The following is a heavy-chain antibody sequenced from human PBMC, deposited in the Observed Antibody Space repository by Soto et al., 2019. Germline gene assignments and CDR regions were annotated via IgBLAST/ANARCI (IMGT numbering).Heavy chain of an antibody. D-gene: IGHD3-3*01. V-gene: IGHV1-69*06. CDR3: ARPDKHDFWSGYHNYYGMDV. CDR1: GGTFSSYA. Sequence: SVKVSCKASGGTFSSYAISWVRQAPGQGLEWMGGIIPIIGTANYAQKFQGRVTITADKSTSTAYMELSSLRSEDTAVYYCARPDKHDFWSGYHNYYGMDVWGQGTTVTVSS. CDR2: IIPIIGTA. J-gene: IGHJ6*02.